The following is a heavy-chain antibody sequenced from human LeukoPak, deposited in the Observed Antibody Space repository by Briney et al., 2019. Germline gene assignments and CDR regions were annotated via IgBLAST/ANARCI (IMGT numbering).Heavy chain of an antibody. V-gene: IGHV3-33*01. Sequence: QPGSSLRLSCAASGFTFSSYGMHWVRQAPGKGLEWVAVIWYDGRNKFYADSLKGRFTISRDNSKNTLYLQMNSLRAEDTAVYYCARVNRGDAFDIWGQGTLVTVS. CDR2: IWYDGRNK. CDR1: GFTFSSYG. CDR3: ARVNRGDAFDI. D-gene: IGHD3-16*02. J-gene: IGHJ3*02.